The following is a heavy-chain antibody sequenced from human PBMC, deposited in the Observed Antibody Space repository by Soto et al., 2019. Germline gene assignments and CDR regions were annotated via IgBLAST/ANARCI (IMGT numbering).Heavy chain of an antibody. Sequence: GGSLRLSCEVSGFTFSMYSMSWVRQSPGKGLEWVAKIPQDGVDGHYADSVKGRFTISRDNGKNSLYLQLNNLRAEDTAVYYCARDHLILPAHDFFYGSDVWGRGATVTV. CDR2: IPQDGVDG. J-gene: IGHJ6*02. CDR3: ARDHLILPAHDFFYGSDV. V-gene: IGHV3-7*03. CDR1: GFTFSMYS. D-gene: IGHD2-21*02.